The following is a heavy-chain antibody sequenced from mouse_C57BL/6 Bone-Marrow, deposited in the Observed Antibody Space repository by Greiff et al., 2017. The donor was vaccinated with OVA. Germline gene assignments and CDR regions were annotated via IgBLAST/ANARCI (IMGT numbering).Heavy chain of an antibody. Sequence: QVQLQQSGAELVRPGTSVKVSCKSSGYAFTNYLIEWVKQRPGQGLEWIGVINPGSGGTNYNEKFKGKATLTADKSSSTAYMQLSSLTSEDSAVYFCARGGGYYVGYWGQVTTLTVSS. CDR2: INPGSGGT. CDR1: GYAFTNYL. CDR3: ARGGGYYVGY. D-gene: IGHD1-1*02. V-gene: IGHV1-54*01. J-gene: IGHJ2*01.